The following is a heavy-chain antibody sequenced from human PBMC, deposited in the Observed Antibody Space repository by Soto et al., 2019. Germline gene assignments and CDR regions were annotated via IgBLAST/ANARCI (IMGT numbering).Heavy chain of an antibody. Sequence: SVKVSCKASGGTFSTSSFVWVRQGPGQGLEWMGGIIPIFTRTNFAQKFQGRVTFSADESTRTTYMELRSLTSEDTAIYYCARDVVRSTAGDSWGQGTLVTVSS. CDR1: GGTFSTSS. J-gene: IGHJ4*02. CDR3: ARDVVRSTAGDS. V-gene: IGHV1-69*13. CDR2: IIPIFTRT. D-gene: IGHD2-15*01.